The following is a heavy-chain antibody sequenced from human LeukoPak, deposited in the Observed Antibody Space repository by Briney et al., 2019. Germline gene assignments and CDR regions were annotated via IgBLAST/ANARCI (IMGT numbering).Heavy chain of an antibody. V-gene: IGHV1-69*13. J-gene: IGHJ5*02. Sequence: SVKVSCTASGGTFSSYAISWVRQAPGQGLEWMGGIIPIFGTANYAQKFQGRVTITADESTSTAYMELSSLRSEDTAVYYCARGNLGAVAGSRPFDPWGQGTLVTVSS. CDR1: GGTFSSYA. CDR2: IIPIFGTA. D-gene: IGHD6-19*01. CDR3: ARGNLGAVAGSRPFDP.